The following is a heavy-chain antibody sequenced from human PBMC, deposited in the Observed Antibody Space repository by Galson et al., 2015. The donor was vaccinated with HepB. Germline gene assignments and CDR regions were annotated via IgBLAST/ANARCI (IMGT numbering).Heavy chain of an antibody. CDR3: ARQRRITMIVVPVPDAFDI. CDR1: GGSISSSSYY. CDR2: IYYSGST. D-gene: IGHD3-22*01. V-gene: IGHV4-39*01. J-gene: IGHJ3*02. Sequence: QVQLQESGPGLVKPSETLSLTCTVSGGSISSSSYYWGWIRQPPGKGLEWIGSIYYSGSTYYNPSLKSRVTISVDTSKNQFSLKLSSVAAADTTVYYCARQRRITMIVVPVPDAFDIWGQGTMVTVSS.